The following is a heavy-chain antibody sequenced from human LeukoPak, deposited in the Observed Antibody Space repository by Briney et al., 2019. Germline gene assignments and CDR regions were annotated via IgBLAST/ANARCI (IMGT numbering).Heavy chain of an antibody. CDR1: GFTFVNNP. CDR3: AKGQPPYCTSDTCHRFDWFDP. D-gene: IGHD2-8*02. CDR2: ISENGAGL. J-gene: IGHJ5*02. V-gene: IGHV3-23*01. Sequence: GGSLRLSCAASGFTFVNNPMAWVRQAPGKGLEWVSSISENGAGLYYADSVRGRVTVSRDNSKNTLSLQMNSLRAEDTAVYYCAKGQPPYCTSDTCHRFDWFDPWGQGTLVTVSS.